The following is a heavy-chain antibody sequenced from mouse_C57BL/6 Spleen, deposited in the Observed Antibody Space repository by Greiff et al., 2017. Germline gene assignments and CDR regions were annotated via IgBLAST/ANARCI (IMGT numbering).Heavy chain of an antibody. CDR2: IHPNSGST. J-gene: IGHJ3*01. D-gene: IGHD1-1*01. V-gene: IGHV1-64*01. CDR3: AVECYDSSSSWFAY. Sequence: QVQLQQPGAELVKPGASVKLSCKASGYTFTSYWMHWVKQRPGQGLEWIGMIHPNSGSTNYNEKFKSKATLTVDKSSSTAYMQLSSLTSEDSAVYYCAVECYDSSSSWFAYWGQGTLVTVSA. CDR1: GYTFTSYW.